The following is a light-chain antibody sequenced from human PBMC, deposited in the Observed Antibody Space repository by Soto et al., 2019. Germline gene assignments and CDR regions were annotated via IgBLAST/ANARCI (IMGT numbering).Light chain of an antibody. CDR1: QSVSSY. CDR3: QQRSNWPPLT. V-gene: IGKV3-11*01. CDR2: DAT. J-gene: IGKJ1*01. Sequence: EIVLTQSPATLSLSPGERATLSCRASQSVSSYLAWYQQKPGQAPRLLIYDATNRATGIPARLSGSGSGTDFTLTISSLEPEDFAVYYCQQRSNWPPLTFGQGTKVEIK.